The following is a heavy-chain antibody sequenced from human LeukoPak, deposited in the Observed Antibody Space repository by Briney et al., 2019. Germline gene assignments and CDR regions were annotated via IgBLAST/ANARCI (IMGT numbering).Heavy chain of an antibody. Sequence: GGSLGLSCAASGFTFSSYGMHWVRQAPGKGLEWVAVISYDGSNKYYADSVKGRFTISRDNSKNTLYLQMNSLRAEDTAVYYCAKPASWYGESYWGQGTLVTVSS. V-gene: IGHV3-30*18. CDR2: ISYDGSNK. CDR1: GFTFSSYG. J-gene: IGHJ4*02. D-gene: IGHD6-13*01. CDR3: AKPASWYGESY.